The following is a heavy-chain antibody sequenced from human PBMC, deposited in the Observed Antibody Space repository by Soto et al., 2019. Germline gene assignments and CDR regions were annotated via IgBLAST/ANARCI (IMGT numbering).Heavy chain of an antibody. D-gene: IGHD1-26*01. CDR1: GYNFMSYG. CDR3: ARWISGGYSDWFDP. Sequence: QVYLVQSGAEVKQPGASVKVSCKASGYNFMSYGFTWLRQAPGQGREWMGWINVDNGETKYPQKIQGRVTRTTDTSTRKVYMELRSLTSDDTAVYYCARWISGGYSDWFDPWGHGTLVTVSS. V-gene: IGHV1-18*04. CDR2: INVDNGET. J-gene: IGHJ5*02.